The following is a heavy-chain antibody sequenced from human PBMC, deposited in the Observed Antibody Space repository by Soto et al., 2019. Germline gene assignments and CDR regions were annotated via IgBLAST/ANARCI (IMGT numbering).Heavy chain of an antibody. Sequence: PGGSLRLSCAASGFTFSSYWMSWVRQAPGKGLEWVSAISGSGGSTYYADSVKGRFTISRDNSKNTLYLQMNSLRAEDTAVYYCAKVWAGYSYALDAFDIWGQGTMVTVSS. CDR1: GFTFSSYW. D-gene: IGHD5-18*01. CDR2: ISGSGGST. CDR3: AKVWAGYSYALDAFDI. V-gene: IGHV3-23*01. J-gene: IGHJ3*02.